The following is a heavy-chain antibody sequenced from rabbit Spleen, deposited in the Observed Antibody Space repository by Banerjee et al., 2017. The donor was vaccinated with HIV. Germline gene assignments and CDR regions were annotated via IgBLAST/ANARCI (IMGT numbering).Heavy chain of an antibody. CDR2: IDANSSGRT. CDR1: GFSFSSGYD. CDR3: ARDGAGGSYFAL. J-gene: IGHJ4*01. D-gene: IGHD8-1*01. V-gene: IGHV1S40*01. Sequence: QSLEESGGDLVKPGASLTLTCTASGFSFSSGYDMCWVRQAPGKGLELIACIDANSSGRTYYASWAKGRFAISKASSTTVTLQMSSLTAADTATYFCARDGAGGSYFALWGPGTLVTVS.